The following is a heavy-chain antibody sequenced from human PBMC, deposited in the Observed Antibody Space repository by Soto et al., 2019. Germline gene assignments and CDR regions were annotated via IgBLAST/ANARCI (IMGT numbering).Heavy chain of an antibody. J-gene: IGHJ6*02. D-gene: IGHD3-16*01. CDR1: VFPFSKYC. V-gene: IGHV3-30*18. CDR3: AKGAEGGAYYGMDV. Sequence: GVSMRLACSASVFPFSKYCMHWVRPAPGKGLEWVAVISYDGSNKYYADSVKGRFTISRDKSTNTLYVQMNSLRVEDTAVYYCAKGAEGGAYYGMDVWGQGTTVNVS. CDR2: ISYDGSNK.